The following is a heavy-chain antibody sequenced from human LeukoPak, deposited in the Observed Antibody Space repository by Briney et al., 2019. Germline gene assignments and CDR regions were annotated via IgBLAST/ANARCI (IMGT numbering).Heavy chain of an antibody. CDR1: GFTFYTYW. D-gene: IGHD6-6*01. CDR2: IKPDGSER. J-gene: IGHJ4*02. CDR3: ARAGQYSTWRYYLDF. V-gene: IGHV3-7*01. Sequence: PGGSLRLSCAASGFTFYTYWMGWVRQAPGKGLEWVGNIKPDGSERSYIDSVKGRFTISGDNAKNLLFLEMDSLRAADTAVYYCARAGQYSTWRYYLDFWGQGTLVSVSS.